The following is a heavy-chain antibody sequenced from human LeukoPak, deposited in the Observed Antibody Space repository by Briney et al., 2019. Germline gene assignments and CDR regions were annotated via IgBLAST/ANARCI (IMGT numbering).Heavy chain of an antibody. CDR1: GYSISSGYY. J-gene: IGHJ4*02. CDR2: IYYSGST. Sequence: SETLSLTCTVSGYSISSGYYWSWIRQPPGKGLEWIGYIYYSGSTYYNPSLKSRVTISVDTSKNQFSLKLSSVTAADTAVYYCARAYGELDYWGQGTLVTVSS. D-gene: IGHD4-17*01. CDR3: ARAYGELDY. V-gene: IGHV4-30-4*01.